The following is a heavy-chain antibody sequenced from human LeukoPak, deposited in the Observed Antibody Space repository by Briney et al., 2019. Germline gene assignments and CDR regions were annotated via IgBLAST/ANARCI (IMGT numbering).Heavy chain of an antibody. J-gene: IGHJ6*03. CDR3: AREVGVVVPAATYYYYYMYV. V-gene: IGHV3-7*01. CDR2: IKQDGSEK. D-gene: IGHD2-2*01. CDR1: GFTFSSYW. Sequence: GGSLRLSCAASGFTFSSYWMSWVRQAPGKGLEWVANIKQDGSEKYYVDSVKGRFTISRDNAKNSLYLQMNSLRAEDTAVYYCAREVGVVVPAATYYYYYMYVWGKGTTVTVSS.